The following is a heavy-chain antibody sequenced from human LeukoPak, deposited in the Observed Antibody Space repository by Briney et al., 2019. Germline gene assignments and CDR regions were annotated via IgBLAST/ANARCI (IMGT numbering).Heavy chain of an antibody. CDR1: GGSISSYY. CDR2: IYYSGST. D-gene: IGHD4-17*01. J-gene: IGHJ6*02. CDR3: ARATVTHYYGMDV. V-gene: IGHV4-59*01. Sequence: PSETLSLTCTVSGGSISSYYWSWIRQPPGKGLEWIGYIYYSGSTNYNPSLKSRVTISVDTSKNQFSLKLSSVTAADTAVYYCARATVTHYYGMDVWGQGTTVTVSS.